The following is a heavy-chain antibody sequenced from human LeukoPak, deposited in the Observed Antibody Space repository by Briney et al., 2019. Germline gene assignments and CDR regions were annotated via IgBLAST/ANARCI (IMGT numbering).Heavy chain of an antibody. J-gene: IGHJ4*02. V-gene: IGHV4-30-4*08. CDR2: IYYSGST. D-gene: IGHD4-17*01. CDR3: ARAHDYGDHYYFDY. Sequence: PSETLSLACTVSVGPISSGDYYWSWIPQPPGKGQEWIGYIYYSGSTYYDPSLKSRVTISVDTSKNQVSRKLSSVTAADTAVYYCARAHDYGDHYYFDYWCQGTLVTVSS. CDR1: VGPISSGDYY.